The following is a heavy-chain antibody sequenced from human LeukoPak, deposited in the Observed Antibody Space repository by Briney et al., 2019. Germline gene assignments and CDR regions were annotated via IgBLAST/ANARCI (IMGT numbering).Heavy chain of an antibody. CDR1: GFTFISYA. V-gene: IGHV3-23*01. J-gene: IGHJ4*02. CDR2: ISGSGGSI. D-gene: IGHD2-15*01. Sequence: GGSLRLSCAASGFTFISYAMSWVRQAPGKGLEWVSAISGSGGSIYYADSVKGRFTVSRDNSKNTLYLQMNTLRAEDTAVYYCARDSPPGRNCSGGSCYLDYWGQGTLVTVSS. CDR3: ARDSPPGRNCSGGSCYLDY.